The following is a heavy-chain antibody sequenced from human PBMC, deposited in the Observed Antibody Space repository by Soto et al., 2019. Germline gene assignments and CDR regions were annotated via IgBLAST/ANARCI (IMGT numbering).Heavy chain of an antibody. Sequence: PSETLSLTCTVSGDSVSRYYWNWIRQPPGKGLEWIGYIYNSGSTNYNPSLKSRVTISVDTSKNQFSLTLTSVTAADTAVYYCARAPTYSYGSGTPYYFYAMDVWGQGTTVTAP. CDR2: IYNSGST. CDR1: GDSVSRYY. J-gene: IGHJ6*02. V-gene: IGHV4-59*02. CDR3: ARAPTYSYGSGTPYYFYAMDV. D-gene: IGHD3-10*01.